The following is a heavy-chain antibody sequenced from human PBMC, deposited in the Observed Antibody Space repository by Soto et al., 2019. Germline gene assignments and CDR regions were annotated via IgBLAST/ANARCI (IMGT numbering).Heavy chain of an antibody. CDR2: IYHSGST. Sequence: QLQLQEPGSGLVKPSQTLSLTCAVSGGSISSGGYSWSWIRQPPGKGLEWIGYIYHSGSTYYNPSXXXRXTISADRSKTQFSLKLSSVTAADTAVYYCARAGLVGATALDYWGQGTLVTVSS. J-gene: IGHJ4*02. CDR3: ARAGLVGATALDY. D-gene: IGHD1-26*01. V-gene: IGHV4-30-2*01. CDR1: GGSISSGGYS.